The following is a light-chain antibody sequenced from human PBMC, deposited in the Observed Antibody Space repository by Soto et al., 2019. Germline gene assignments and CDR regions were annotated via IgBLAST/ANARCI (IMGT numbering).Light chain of an antibody. V-gene: IGLV1-40*01. CDR2: SNT. CDR3: QSYASGPRFLV. J-gene: IGLJ2*01. CDR1: KCHSGADYG. Sequence: QSVLTQPPSASGAPGPRVTLSCTGSKCHSGADYGGHWYQQLPGTASKVLIYSNTNRPSGVPERFSASKSGTSASLAITGPQIEYESEDYCQSYASGPRFLVFGGGTKLTVL.